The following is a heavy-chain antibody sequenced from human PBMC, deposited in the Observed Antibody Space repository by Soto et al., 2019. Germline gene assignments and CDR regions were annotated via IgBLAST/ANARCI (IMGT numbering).Heavy chain of an antibody. V-gene: IGHV1-2*04. Sequence: QVQLVQSGAEVKKPGASVKVSCKASGYTFTGYYMHWVRQAPGQGLEWMGWINPNSGGTNYAQKFQGWVTMTRDTSISTAYMALSRLRSDDTAVYYCARAIRSSSWYGNFDYWGQGTLVTVSS. J-gene: IGHJ4*02. CDR1: GYTFTGYY. CDR2: INPNSGGT. CDR3: ARAIRSSSWYGNFDY. D-gene: IGHD6-13*01.